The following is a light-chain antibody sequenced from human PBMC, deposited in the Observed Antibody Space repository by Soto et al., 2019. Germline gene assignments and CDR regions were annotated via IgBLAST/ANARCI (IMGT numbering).Light chain of an antibody. Sequence: QSVLTPPASVSGSPGQSITISCTGTSSDVWSYNLVSWYQQHPGKAPKLMIYEVSKRPSGVSNRFSGSKSGNTASLTISGLQAEDEADYYCCSYAGSSTYVFGTG. J-gene: IGLJ1*01. CDR2: EVS. CDR1: SSDVWSYNL. V-gene: IGLV2-23*02. CDR3: CSYAGSSTYV.